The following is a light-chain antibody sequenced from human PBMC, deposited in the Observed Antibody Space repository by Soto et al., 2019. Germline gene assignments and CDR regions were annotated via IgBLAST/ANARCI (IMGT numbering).Light chain of an antibody. Sequence: DILMTQSPSSLSASVGDRVTITCRASRFISSDLNWYQQKPGKAPKVLIYAASNLQSGVPSRLSGSGYGTDFTLTISSLQPEDFATSSCQQSYSTPLSISFGQGTRLE. V-gene: IGKV1-39*01. J-gene: IGKJ5*01. CDR3: QQSYSTPLSIS. CDR1: RFISSD. CDR2: AAS.